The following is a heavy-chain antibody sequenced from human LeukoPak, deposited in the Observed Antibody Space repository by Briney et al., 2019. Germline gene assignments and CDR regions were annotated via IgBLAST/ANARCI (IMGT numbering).Heavy chain of an antibody. CDR2: IYYSEST. J-gene: IGHJ6*03. Sequence: SETLSLTCTVSGGSISSSNYFWGWIRQPPGKGLEWIGSIYYSESTNYNPSLKSRVTISVDTSKNQFSLKLSSVTAADTAVYYCARLYYYYMDVWGKGTTVTVSS. V-gene: IGHV4-39*07. CDR1: GGSISSSNYF. CDR3: ARLYYYYMDV.